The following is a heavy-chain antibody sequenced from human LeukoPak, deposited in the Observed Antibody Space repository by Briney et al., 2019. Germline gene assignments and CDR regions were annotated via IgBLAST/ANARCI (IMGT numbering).Heavy chain of an antibody. Sequence: ASVKVSCKASGYTFTSYDINWVRQATGQGLEWMGWMNPNSGNRGYAQKFQGRVTMIRDISTSTIYMELSSLRSEDTAVYYCARAVARTHHYYYYYMDVWGKGTTVTVSS. CDR3: ARAVARTHHYYYYYMDV. J-gene: IGHJ6*03. CDR2: MNPNSGNR. V-gene: IGHV1-8*01. D-gene: IGHD5-12*01. CDR1: GYTFTSYD.